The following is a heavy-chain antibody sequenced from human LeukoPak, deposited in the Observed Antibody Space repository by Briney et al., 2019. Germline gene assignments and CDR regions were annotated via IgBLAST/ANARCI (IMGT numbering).Heavy chain of an antibody. V-gene: IGHV4-34*01. D-gene: IGHD2-21*01. CDR1: GGSFSGNY. J-gene: IGHJ4*02. CDR3: ARGPDFIARPCDS. Sequence: SETLSLTCAVYGGSFSGNYWTLIRQTPGRGLEWIGESSPTGDITGYNPSLKGRATISVDSSKNQFSLKLTSVTAADPGVYYCARGPDFIARPCDSWGPGPLVTVS. CDR2: SSPTGDIT.